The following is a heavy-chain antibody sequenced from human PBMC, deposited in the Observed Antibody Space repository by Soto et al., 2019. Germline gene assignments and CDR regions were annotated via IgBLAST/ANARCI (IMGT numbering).Heavy chain of an antibody. CDR1: GFTFSNTW. Sequence: GGSLRLSCAASGFTFSNTWMSWVRQAPGKGLEWLGRIKRKDDGGTTDYAAPVKGRFIISRDDSKNMLYLQMNNLKTEDTAVYYCATVAFSERSGPYCYFDNCGQGTPVSVSS. J-gene: IGHJ4*03. CDR3: ATVAFSERSGPYCYFDN. V-gene: IGHV3-15*01. CDR2: IKRKDDGGTT. D-gene: IGHD3-3*01.